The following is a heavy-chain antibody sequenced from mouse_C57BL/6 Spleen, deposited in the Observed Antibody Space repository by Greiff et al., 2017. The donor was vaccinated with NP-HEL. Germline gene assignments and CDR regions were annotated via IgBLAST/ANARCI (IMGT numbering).Heavy chain of an antibody. V-gene: IGHV1-55*01. J-gene: IGHJ3*01. CDR1: GYTFTSYW. CDR3: ARYDYGSSWFAY. CDR2: IYPGSGST. D-gene: IGHD1-1*01. Sequence: VQLQQPGAELVKPGASVKMSCKASGYTFTSYWITWVKQRPGQGLEWIGDIYPGSGSTNYNEKFKCKATLTVDTSSSTAYMQLSSLTSEDSAVYYCARYDYGSSWFAYWGQGTLVTVSA.